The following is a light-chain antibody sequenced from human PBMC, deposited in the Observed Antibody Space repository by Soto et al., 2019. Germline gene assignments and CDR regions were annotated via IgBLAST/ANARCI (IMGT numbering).Light chain of an antibody. CDR1: QDIRND. V-gene: IGKV1-6*01. J-gene: IGKJ1*01. CDR3: LQDYNYPKT. Sequence: AIQMTQSPSSLSASVGDRVTITCRASQDIRNDLGWYQQKPGKAPKLLIYGASSLRSGVPPRFSGRGSGTDFTFTISSLQPEDFATYYCLQDYNYPKTFGQGTKVEIK. CDR2: GAS.